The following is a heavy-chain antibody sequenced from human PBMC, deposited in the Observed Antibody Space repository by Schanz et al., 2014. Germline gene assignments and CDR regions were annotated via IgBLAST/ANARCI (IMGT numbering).Heavy chain of an antibody. CDR1: GFTFSAYA. Sequence: EVQLLESGGGLVQPGGSLRLSCAASGFTFSAYAMTWVRQIPGKGLEWVSGFDAHDGRAYYADSAKGRFTISRDNSKNTLYLQMNSLRAEDTAVYFCAKIERNEDWGQGTLXTVSS. J-gene: IGHJ4*02. CDR2: FDAHDGRA. CDR3: AKIERNED. D-gene: IGHD1-1*01. V-gene: IGHV3-23*01.